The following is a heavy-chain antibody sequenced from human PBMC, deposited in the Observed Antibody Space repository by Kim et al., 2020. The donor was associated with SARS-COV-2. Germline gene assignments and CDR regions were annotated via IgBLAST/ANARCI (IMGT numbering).Heavy chain of an antibody. CDR1: GYSFGNYA. D-gene: IGHD1-26*01. CDR3: GMSRLAGWVPRYYFDL. J-gene: IGHJ5*02. Sequence: GGSLRLSCTASGYSFGNYAMSWFRQSPEKGLEWVGFIRTNTYGGTTEYAASVRGRCTISRDDSRSIAYLQINSLRSEDTAIYYCGMSRLAGWVPRYYFDLWGPGTPVTVSS. CDR2: IRTNTYGGTT. V-gene: IGHV3-49*03.